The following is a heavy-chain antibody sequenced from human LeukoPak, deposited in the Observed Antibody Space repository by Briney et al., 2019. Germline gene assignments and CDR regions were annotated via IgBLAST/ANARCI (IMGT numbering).Heavy chain of an antibody. CDR3: ATGSDYDGSGYFDS. CDR2: SSWNSGRI. V-gene: IGHV3-9*01. D-gene: IGHD3-22*01. CDR1: GFTFDDYA. J-gene: IGHJ4*02. Sequence: PGRSLRLSCAASGFTFDDYAMHWVRQVPGKGLEWGSGSSWNSGRIGYADSVKGRFIISRDNAKNSLYLQMNSLRVEDTALYYCATGSDYDGSGYFDSWGQGTLVTVSS.